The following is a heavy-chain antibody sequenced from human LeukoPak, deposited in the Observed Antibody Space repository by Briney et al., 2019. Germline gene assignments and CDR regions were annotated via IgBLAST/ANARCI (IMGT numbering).Heavy chain of an antibody. CDR2: ISGSGVST. V-gene: IGHV3-23*01. J-gene: IGHJ4*02. CDR3: ARDLQWLVQTFDY. CDR1: GFTFSSYA. Sequence: GGSLRLSCAASGFTFSSYAMSWVRQAPGKGQEWVSSISGSGVSTYSADSVKGRFTISRDNSKNTLYLQMNSLRAEDTAVYYCARDLQWLVQTFDYWGQGTLVTVSS. D-gene: IGHD6-19*01.